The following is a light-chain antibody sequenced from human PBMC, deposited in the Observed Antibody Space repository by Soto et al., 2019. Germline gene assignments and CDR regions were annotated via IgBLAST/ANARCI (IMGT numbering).Light chain of an antibody. Sequence: EIVLTQSPAPLSLSPGERATLSCRASQSVTSSYLAWCQQKPGQAPRLLMYEASSRATGIPDRFSGSGSGTDFTLTISRLEAEDFAVYYCQQSSSSPITFGQGTRLEIK. V-gene: IGKV3-20*01. CDR3: QQSSSSPIT. CDR1: QSVTSSY. J-gene: IGKJ5*01. CDR2: EAS.